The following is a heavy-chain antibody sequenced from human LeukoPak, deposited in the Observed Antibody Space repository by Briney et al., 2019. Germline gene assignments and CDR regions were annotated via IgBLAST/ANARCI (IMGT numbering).Heavy chain of an antibody. CDR2: IGTRDTSI. V-gene: IGHV3-11*01. D-gene: IGHD2-2*01. Sequence: GGSLRLSCAASGFTFTKSYMSWVRQAPGKGLEWISYIGTRDTSIYYADSVRGRFTISRDNAENSLHLQMNSLRAEDTAVYYCARERSNGYDYDSYYGLDVWGQGTTVTVSS. CDR1: GFTFTKSY. CDR3: ARERSNGYDYDSYYGLDV. J-gene: IGHJ6*02.